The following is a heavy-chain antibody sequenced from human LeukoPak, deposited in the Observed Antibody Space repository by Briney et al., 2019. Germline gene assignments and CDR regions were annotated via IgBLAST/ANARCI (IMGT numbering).Heavy chain of an antibody. D-gene: IGHD3-22*01. V-gene: IGHV4-39*01. CDR3: ARAYYYASSAFDI. J-gene: IGHJ3*02. CDR1: GGSISSNTYY. Sequence: PSETLSLTCTVSGGSISSNTYYWDWIRQPPGKGLECIGSIYYGGSTYYNPSLKSRVIISVDTSKNQFSLKLSSVTAADTAAYYCARAYYYASSAFDIWGQGTMVTVSS. CDR2: IYYGGST.